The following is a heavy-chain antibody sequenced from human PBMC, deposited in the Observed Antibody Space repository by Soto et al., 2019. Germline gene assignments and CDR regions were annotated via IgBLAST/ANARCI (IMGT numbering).Heavy chain of an antibody. Sequence: QDQLVQSGAEVKKPGASVKVSCKASVFTSSGISWVRQAPGQRLEWMGWISTHNGNTIYAQTFQGRVIMTMDTSTTTVYMELRSLRPDDTAVYLCAREGILGLFAAYDLWGQGTMVTVSS. D-gene: IGHD3-3*01. V-gene: IGHV1-18*04. CDR3: AREGILGLFAAYDL. CDR1: VFTSSG. CDR2: ISTHNGNT. J-gene: IGHJ3*01.